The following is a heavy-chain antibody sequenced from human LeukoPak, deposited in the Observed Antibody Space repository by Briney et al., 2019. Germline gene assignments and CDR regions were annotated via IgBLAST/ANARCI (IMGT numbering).Heavy chain of an antibody. D-gene: IGHD2-2*01. Sequence: SETLSLTCTVSGGSLSGYYGSWIRQPAGKGLEWIGRIHSSGTPHHNPSLESRVTMSVDTSKNQFSLRLAYVTDADTAVYYCAKLRTAATFLVSWGQGTLVTVSS. V-gene: IGHV4-4*07. CDR3: AKLRTAATFLVS. CDR1: GGSLSGYY. J-gene: IGHJ4*02. CDR2: IHSSGTP.